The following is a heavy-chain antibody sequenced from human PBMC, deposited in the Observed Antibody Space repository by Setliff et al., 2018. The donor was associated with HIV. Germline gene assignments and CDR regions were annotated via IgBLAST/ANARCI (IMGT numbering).Heavy chain of an antibody. CDR2: IYHSGKT. CDR3: AKEGNSVDNWLDP. CDR1: GDPIFIGGYY. Sequence: PSETLSLTCTVSGDPIFIGGYYWSWIRQHPGGGLEWIGYIYHSGKTYYNPSLQSRIIMSLDMSQNQFSLKLSSVTAADTAVYYCAKEGNSVDNWLDPWGPGTLVTVSS. D-gene: IGHD1-26*01. J-gene: IGHJ5*02. V-gene: IGHV4-31*02.